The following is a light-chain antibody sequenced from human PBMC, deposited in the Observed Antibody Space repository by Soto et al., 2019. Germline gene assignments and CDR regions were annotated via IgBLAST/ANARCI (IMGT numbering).Light chain of an antibody. CDR3: QHYSNWFWT. Sequence: ILMTQSPATLSVSPGEGATLSCRASQSVGSTLAWYQQRPGQAPRVLIYDASTRATGIPARFSGSGSGTEFTLTISSLQSEDFAVYYCQHYSNWFWTFGQGTKVEI. J-gene: IGKJ1*01. V-gene: IGKV3-15*01. CDR2: DAS. CDR1: QSVGST.